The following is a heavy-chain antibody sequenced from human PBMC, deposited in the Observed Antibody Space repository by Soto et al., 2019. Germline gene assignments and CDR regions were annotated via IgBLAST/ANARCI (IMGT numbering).Heavy chain of an antibody. V-gene: IGHV3-21*01. CDR1: GFTFSKYS. Sequence: PWWSLRLSCAASGFTFSKYSVNWFRQAPGKGLEWVSSISSRSTYIFYADSVKGRFTISRDNAKNSLYLQMNSLRAEDTGVYYCARPRLPAAGDYYYYYGMDVWGQGTTVTVS. D-gene: IGHD6-13*01. CDR3: ARPRLPAAGDYYYYYGMDV. CDR2: ISSRSTYI. J-gene: IGHJ6*02.